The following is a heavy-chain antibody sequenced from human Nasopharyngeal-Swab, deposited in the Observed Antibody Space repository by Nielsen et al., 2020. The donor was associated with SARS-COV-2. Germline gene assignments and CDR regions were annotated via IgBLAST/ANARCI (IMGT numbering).Heavy chain of an antibody. J-gene: IGHJ6*02. Sequence: GGSLRLSCAASGFTFSSYSMNWVRQAPGKGLERVSYISSSSSTIYYADSVKGRFTISRDNAKNSLYLQMNSLRAEDTAVYYCARDPIVVVVAATPGGMDVWGQGTTVTVSS. CDR3: ARDPIVVVVAATPGGMDV. CDR2: ISSSSSTI. D-gene: IGHD2-15*01. V-gene: IGHV3-48*04. CDR1: GFTFSSYS.